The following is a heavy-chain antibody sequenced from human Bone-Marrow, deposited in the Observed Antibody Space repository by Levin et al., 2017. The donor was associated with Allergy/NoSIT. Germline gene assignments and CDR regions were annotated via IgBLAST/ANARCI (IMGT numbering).Heavy chain of an antibody. V-gene: IGHV3-23*01. D-gene: IGHD2-21*02. J-gene: IGHJ6*02. Sequence: GESLKISCAASGFTFSDYAMSWVRQAPGKGLEWVSTITGSGGSTYYADSVKGRFTISRDNSKNTLYLQMNRLRAEETAVYYCAKGAYCGGDCYGISQYYFGMDVWGQGTTVTVSS. CDR2: ITGSGGST. CDR1: GFTFSDYA. CDR3: AKGAYCGGDCYGISQYYFGMDV.